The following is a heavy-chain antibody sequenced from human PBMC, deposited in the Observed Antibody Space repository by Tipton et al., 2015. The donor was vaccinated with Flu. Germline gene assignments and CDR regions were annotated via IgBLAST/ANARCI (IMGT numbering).Heavy chain of an antibody. J-gene: IGHJ4*02. CDR3: VRSGYTPYYFDY. CDR2: ISGSGDNT. D-gene: IGHD6-13*01. CDR1: GITLGTFA. V-gene: IGHV3-23*01. Sequence: SLRLSCATSGITLGTFAMSWVRQAPGKGLEWVSVISGSGDNTDYADSVKGRFSISRDNSKNTVYLQMNNLRAEDTALYFCVRSGYTPYYFDYWGQGTLVTVSS.